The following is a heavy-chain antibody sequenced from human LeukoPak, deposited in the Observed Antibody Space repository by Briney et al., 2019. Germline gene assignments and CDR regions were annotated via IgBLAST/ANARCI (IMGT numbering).Heavy chain of an antibody. V-gene: IGHV1-8*01. J-gene: IGHJ4*02. CDR1: GYTFTSYD. CDR2: MNPNSRNT. CDR3: SKGRGGGYDNFDY. D-gene: IGHD5-12*01. Sequence: ASVKVSCTASGYTFTSYDIKWVRQAPGQGLEWMGWMNPNSRNTGYAKKFHARVTMTMHTSISTAYMELSSLRSRHPAVYSSSKGRGGGYDNFDYWGQGTLVTVCS.